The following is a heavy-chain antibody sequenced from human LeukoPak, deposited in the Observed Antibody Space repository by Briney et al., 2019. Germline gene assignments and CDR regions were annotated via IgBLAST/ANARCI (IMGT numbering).Heavy chain of an antibody. Sequence: ASVTVSCKASGYTFTGYYMHWVRQAPGQGLEWMGWINPNSGGTNYAQKFQGRVTMTRDTSISTAYMELSRLRSDDTAVYYCARDRRVVPAADPPIAYWGQGSLVTVSS. CDR1: GYTFTGYY. CDR2: INPNSGGT. CDR3: ARDRRVVPAADPPIAY. V-gene: IGHV1-2*02. J-gene: IGHJ4*02. D-gene: IGHD2-2*01.